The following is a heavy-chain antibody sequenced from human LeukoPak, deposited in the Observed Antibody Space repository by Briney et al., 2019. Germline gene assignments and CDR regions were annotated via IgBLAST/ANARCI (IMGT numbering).Heavy chain of an antibody. CDR2: INTDGSRI. J-gene: IGHJ4*02. V-gene: IGHV3-74*01. Sequence: PGGSLRLSCAASGFTFNDYWMHWVRQAPGQGLVWVSRINTDGSRIYYADSVKGRFTISRDNAKNTVYLEMNSLRAEDTAVYYCARDSVHGYYDSSGYSAPVDYWGQGTLVTVSS. CDR1: GFTFNDYW. CDR3: ARDSVHGYYDSSGYSAPVDY. D-gene: IGHD3-22*01.